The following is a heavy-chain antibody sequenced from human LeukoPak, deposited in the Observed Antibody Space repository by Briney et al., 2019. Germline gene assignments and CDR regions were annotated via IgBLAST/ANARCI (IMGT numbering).Heavy chain of an antibody. Sequence: SETLSLTCTVSGGSISSYYWSWIRQPPGKGLEWIGYIYYSGSTNHNPSLKSRVTISVDTSKNQFSLKLSSVTAADTAVYYCASGIDSSGYYPGDYWGQGTLVTVSS. V-gene: IGHV4-59*01. D-gene: IGHD3-22*01. J-gene: IGHJ4*02. CDR2: IYYSGST. CDR3: ASGIDSSGYYPGDY. CDR1: GGSISSYY.